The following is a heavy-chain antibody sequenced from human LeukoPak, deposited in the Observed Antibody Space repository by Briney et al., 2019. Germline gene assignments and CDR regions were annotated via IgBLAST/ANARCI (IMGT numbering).Heavy chain of an antibody. Sequence: GGCLRLSCAASGYTFSSYTKSWVREAPGKGLEWVSAISGSGGSTYYADAVKGRFTISRDNSKNTLYLQMNSLRAEDTAVYHCAKRDGYNTLDYWGQGTLVTVSS. CDR2: ISGSGGST. J-gene: IGHJ4*02. D-gene: IGHD5-12*01. CDR1: GYTFSSYT. V-gene: IGHV3-23*01. CDR3: AKRDGYNTLDY.